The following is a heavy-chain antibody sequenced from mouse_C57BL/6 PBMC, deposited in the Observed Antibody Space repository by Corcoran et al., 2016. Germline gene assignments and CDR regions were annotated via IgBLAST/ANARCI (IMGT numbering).Heavy chain of an antibody. CDR3: AQGVTTVVAPMDY. CDR1: GYTFTDYY. Sequence: EVQLQQSGPELVKPGASVKISCKASGYTFTDYYMNWVKQSHGKSLEWIGDINPNNGGTSYNQKFKGKATLTVDKSSSTAYMELRSLTSEDSAVYYCAQGVTTVVAPMDYWGQGTLVTVSA. CDR2: INPNNGGT. D-gene: IGHD1-1*01. J-gene: IGHJ3*01. V-gene: IGHV1-26*01.